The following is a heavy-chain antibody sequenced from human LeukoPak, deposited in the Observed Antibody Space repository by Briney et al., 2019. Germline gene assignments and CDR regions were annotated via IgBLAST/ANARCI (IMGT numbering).Heavy chain of an antibody. CDR2: ISARGIST. Sequence: GGSLRLSCAASGSTFSSPAMSWVRQAPGKGLEWVSSISARGISTYYADSVKGRFTISRDNSKNTLYLQMNSLRGDDIGVYYCAKSFDFSNGHSPILTPFDSWGQGTLVSVSS. CDR3: AKSFDFSNGHSPILTPFDS. CDR1: GSTFSSPA. D-gene: IGHD3-3*01. V-gene: IGHV3-23*01. J-gene: IGHJ4*02.